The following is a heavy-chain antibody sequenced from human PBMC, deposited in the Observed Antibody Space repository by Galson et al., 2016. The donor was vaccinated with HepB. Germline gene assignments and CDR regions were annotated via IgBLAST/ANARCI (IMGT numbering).Heavy chain of an antibody. V-gene: IGHV4-4*02. CDR2: IYHTGYT. J-gene: IGHJ4*02. D-gene: IGHD5-18*01. Sequence: SETLSLTCAVSGGSISSINWWSWVRQPPGKGLEWIGEIYHTGYTNYNPSLKSRVTISVDTSKNQFSLKLLSVTAADTAVYYCARARAGGDSYVFIDYWGQGTRVTVSS. CDR1: GGSISSINW. CDR3: ARARAGGDSYVFIDY.